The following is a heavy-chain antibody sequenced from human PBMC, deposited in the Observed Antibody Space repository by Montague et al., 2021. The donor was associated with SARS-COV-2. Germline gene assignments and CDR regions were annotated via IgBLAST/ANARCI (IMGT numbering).Heavy chain of an antibody. CDR2: INHGGTA. J-gene: IGHJ5*02. CDR1: GGSFSGYF. Sequence: SETLSLTCAVYGGSFSGYFWSWIRQTPGRGLEWIGEINHGGTADYNPSLKSRVTLSVDTSKAQFSLILTSMTAADTAVYYCARERGRGVDYFDPWGQGTLVTVSS. CDR3: ARERGRGVDYFDP. D-gene: IGHD4-11*01. V-gene: IGHV4-34*01.